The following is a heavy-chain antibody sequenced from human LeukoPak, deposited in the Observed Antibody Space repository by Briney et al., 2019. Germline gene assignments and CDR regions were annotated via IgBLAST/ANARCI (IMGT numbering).Heavy chain of an antibody. CDR3: ARGRLMAQYYYGMDV. Sequence: ASVKVSCKASGYTFTSYSISWVRQAPGQGLEWMGWISAYNGNTNYAQKLQGRVTMTTDTSTSTAYMELRSLRSDDTAVYYCARGRLMAQYYYGMDVWGQGTTVTVSS. D-gene: IGHD2-8*01. CDR2: ISAYNGNT. J-gene: IGHJ6*02. V-gene: IGHV1-18*01. CDR1: GYTFTSYS.